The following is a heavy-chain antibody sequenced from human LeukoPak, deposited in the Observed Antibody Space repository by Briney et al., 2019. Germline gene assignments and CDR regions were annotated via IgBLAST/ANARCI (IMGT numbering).Heavy chain of an antibody. CDR3: ARTNFDWLFHDY. D-gene: IGHD3-9*01. Sequence: SETLSLTCTVSGGSISSSIYYWGWLRQPPEKGLEWIGSFSYSGSTYYNPSLKSRVTISVDTSKNQFSLKLSSVTAADTAVYYCARTNFDWLFHDYWGQGTLVTVSS. V-gene: IGHV4-39*07. J-gene: IGHJ4*02. CDR2: FSYSGST. CDR1: GGSISSSIYY.